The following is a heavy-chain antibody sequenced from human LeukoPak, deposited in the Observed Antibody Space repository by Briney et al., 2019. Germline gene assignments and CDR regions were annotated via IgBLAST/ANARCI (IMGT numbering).Heavy chain of an antibody. D-gene: IGHD2-21*01. J-gene: IGHJ5*02. CDR1: GFTFSSYG. CDR3: ARDGVEFYNWFDP. Sequence: GGSLRLSCAASGFTFSSYGIHWVRQAPGKGLEWVAFIRYDGSNKYYTGSVKGRFTISRDNAKNTLYLQMNSLRAEDTAVYYCARDGVEFYNWFDPWGQGTLVTVSS. V-gene: IGHV3-30*02. CDR2: IRYDGSNK.